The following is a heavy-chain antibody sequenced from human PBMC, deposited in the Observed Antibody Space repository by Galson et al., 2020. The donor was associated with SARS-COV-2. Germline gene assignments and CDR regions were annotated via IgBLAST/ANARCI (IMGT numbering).Heavy chain of an antibody. J-gene: IGHJ4*02. CDR3: AIPGIAHD. Sequence: SETLSLTCAVFGGSFSAYYWSWIRQPPGKGLEWIGEIDHSGNTNYNPSLKSRVTISVDTSKNQFSLKLSSVTAADTAVHYCAIPGIAHDWGQGTLVTVSS. CDR2: IDHSGNT. CDR1: GGSFSAYY. D-gene: IGHD6-13*01. V-gene: IGHV4-34*01.